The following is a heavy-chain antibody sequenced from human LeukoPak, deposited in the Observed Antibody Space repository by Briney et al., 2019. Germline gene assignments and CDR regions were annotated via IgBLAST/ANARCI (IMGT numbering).Heavy chain of an antibody. Sequence: TGGSLRLSCAASGFTFSSFAMSWVRQAPGKGLQWVSVISGSGATTHYADSVKGRFTISRDNSKSTLYLQMDSLRAEDTAVYYCATDYYDTSGAYTVDYWGQGTLVTVSS. CDR3: ATDYYDTSGAYTVDY. CDR2: ISGSGATT. V-gene: IGHV3-23*01. CDR1: GFTFSSFA. D-gene: IGHD3-22*01. J-gene: IGHJ4*02.